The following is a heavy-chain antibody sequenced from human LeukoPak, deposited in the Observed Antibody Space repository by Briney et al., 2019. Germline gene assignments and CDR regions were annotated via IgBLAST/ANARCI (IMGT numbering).Heavy chain of an antibody. CDR1: GGSISSGGYY. Sequence: SETLSLTCTVSGGSISSGGYYWSWIRQPPGKGLEWIGYIYHSGSTYYNPSLKSRVTISVDRSKNQFSLKLSSVTAADTAVYYCARGDSSGFARPFDYWGQGTLVTVSS. CDR3: ARGDSSGFARPFDY. J-gene: IGHJ4*02. CDR2: IYHSGST. D-gene: IGHD3-22*01. V-gene: IGHV4-30-2*01.